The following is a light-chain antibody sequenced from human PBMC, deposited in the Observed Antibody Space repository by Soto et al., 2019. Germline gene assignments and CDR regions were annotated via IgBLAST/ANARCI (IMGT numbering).Light chain of an antibody. J-gene: IGLJ2*01. V-gene: IGLV2-8*01. CDR1: SSDVGGFNY. CDR2: DVS. Sequence: QSALTHPPSASGSPGQSVTISCTGTSSDVGGFNYVSWYQHHPGKAPKLMIYDVSKRPLGVPDRFSGSKSGNTASLTVSGLQAEDEADYYCSSYAGSNKGVFGGGTKLTVL. CDR3: SSYAGSNKGV.